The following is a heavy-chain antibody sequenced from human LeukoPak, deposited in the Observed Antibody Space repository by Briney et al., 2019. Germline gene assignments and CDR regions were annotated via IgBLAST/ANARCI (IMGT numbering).Heavy chain of an antibody. D-gene: IGHD3-22*01. V-gene: IGHV3-74*01. J-gene: IGHJ4*02. CDR1: GFTFSSYW. CDR3: ASPQYYYDSSGYSYYFDY. CDR2: INSDGSST. Sequence: QAGGSLRLSCAASGFTFSSYWMHWVRQAPGKGLVWVSRINSDGSSTSYADSVKGRFTISRDNAKNTLYLQMNSLRAEDTAVYYCASPQYYYDSSGYSYYFDYWGQGTLVTVSS.